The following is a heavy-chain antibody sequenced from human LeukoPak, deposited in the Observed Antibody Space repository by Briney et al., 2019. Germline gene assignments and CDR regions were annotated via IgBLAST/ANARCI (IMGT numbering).Heavy chain of an antibody. D-gene: IGHD3-22*01. V-gene: IGHV1-2*02. CDR3: ARVCYYDSSGYF. CDR2: INPNSGGT. J-gene: IGHJ4*02. Sequence: ASVKVSCKASGYTFTGYYMHWVRQAPGQGLEWMGWINPNSGGTNYAQKFQGRVTMTRDTSISTAYMELSRLRSDDTAVYYCARVCYYDSSGYFWGQGTLVTVSS. CDR1: GYTFTGYY.